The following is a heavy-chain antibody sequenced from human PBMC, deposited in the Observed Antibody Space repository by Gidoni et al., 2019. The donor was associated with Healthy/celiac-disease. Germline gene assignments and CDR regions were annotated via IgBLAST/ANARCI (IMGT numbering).Heavy chain of an antibody. CDR3: ARVAGGGDPGGFDY. V-gene: IGHV4-61*02. J-gene: IGHJ4*02. CDR1: GGAISSGSYY. Sequence: VQLQESGPGLEKPSQTLALTCTVAGGAISSGSYYWSWIRQPAGKGLEWIGRIYTSGSTNYNPSLYSRVTISVDTSKHQFSLKLSSVTAADTAVYYCARVAGGGDPGGFDYWGQGTLVTVSS. D-gene: IGHD2-21*02. CDR2: IYTSGST.